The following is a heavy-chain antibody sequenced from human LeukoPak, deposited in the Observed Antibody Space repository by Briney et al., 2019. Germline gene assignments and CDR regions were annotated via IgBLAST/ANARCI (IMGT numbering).Heavy chain of an antibody. CDR1: GGSISSGGYY. CDR3: ARSFTIFGVVGNWFDP. Sequence: SETLSLTCTVSGGSISSGGYYWSWIRQHPGKGLEWIGYIYYGGSTYYNPSLKSRVTISVDTSKNQFSLKLSSVTAADTAVYYCARSFTIFGVVGNWFDPWGQGTLVTVSS. CDR2: IYYGGST. J-gene: IGHJ5*02. V-gene: IGHV4-31*03. D-gene: IGHD3-3*01.